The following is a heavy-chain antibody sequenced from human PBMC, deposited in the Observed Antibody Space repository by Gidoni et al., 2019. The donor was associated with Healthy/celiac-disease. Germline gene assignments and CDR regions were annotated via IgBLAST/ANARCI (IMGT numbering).Heavy chain of an antibody. CDR3: ARAGIRGRAPFDY. CDR1: GFTVSSNY. V-gene: IGHV3-53*01. Sequence: EVQLVESGGGLIQPGVSLRLSCAASGFTVSSNYMSWVRQAPGKGLEWVSVIYSGGSTYYADSVKGRFTISRDNSKNTLYLQMNSLRAEDTAVYYCARAGIRGRAPFDYWGQGTLVTVSS. J-gene: IGHJ4*02. CDR2: IYSGGST. D-gene: IGHD1-20*01.